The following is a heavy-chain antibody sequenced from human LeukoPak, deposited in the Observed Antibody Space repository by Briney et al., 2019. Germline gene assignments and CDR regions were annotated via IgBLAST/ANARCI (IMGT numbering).Heavy chain of an antibody. D-gene: IGHD5-18*01. CDR2: MNPNSGNT. Sequence: ASVKVSCKASGYKFTSHDINWVRQATGQGLEWMGWMNPNSGNTGYAQKFQGRVTMTRNTSISTAYMELSSLRSEDTAVYYCARGVAAMVSLHYYYYMDVWGKGTTVTVSS. CDR1: GYKFTSHD. V-gene: IGHV1-8*01. J-gene: IGHJ6*03. CDR3: ARGVAAMVSLHYYYYMDV.